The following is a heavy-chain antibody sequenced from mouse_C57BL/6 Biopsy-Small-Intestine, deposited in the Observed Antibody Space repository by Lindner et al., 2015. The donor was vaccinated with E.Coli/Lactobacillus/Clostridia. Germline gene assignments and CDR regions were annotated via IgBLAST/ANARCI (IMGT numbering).Heavy chain of an antibody. Sequence: VQLQESGGGLVKPGGSLKFSCAASGFTFSDYGMHWVRQAPEKGLEWVAYISSGGSTIYYADTVKGRFTISRGNAKNTLFLQMTSLRSEDTAMYYCARWGYSGPYYYAMDYWGQGTSVTVSS. V-gene: IGHV5-17*01. D-gene: IGHD2-12*01. CDR1: GFTFSDYG. J-gene: IGHJ4*01. CDR3: ARWGYSGPYYYAMDY. CDR2: ISSGGSTI.